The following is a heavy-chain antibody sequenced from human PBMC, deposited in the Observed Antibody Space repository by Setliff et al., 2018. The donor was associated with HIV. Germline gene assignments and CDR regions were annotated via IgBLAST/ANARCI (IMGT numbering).Heavy chain of an antibody. D-gene: IGHD3-22*01. V-gene: IGHV4-61*02. CDR3: ATQSFSDTDNYYYAAFDI. J-gene: IGHJ3*02. CDR2: IYTSGST. Sequence: SETLSLTCTVSGDSISSGSYYWSWIRQPAGKGLEWIGRIYTSGSTNYNPSLKSRVTISVDTSKNQFSLKLRSVTAADTAVYYCATQSFSDTDNYYYAAFDIWGQGTMVTVSS. CDR1: GDSISSGSYY.